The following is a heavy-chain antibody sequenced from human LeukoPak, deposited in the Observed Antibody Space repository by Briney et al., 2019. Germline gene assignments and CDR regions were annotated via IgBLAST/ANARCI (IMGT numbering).Heavy chain of an antibody. CDR2: ISGSGGST. CDR3: AKDPHYGDSTHGYYYYYMDV. D-gene: IGHD4-17*01. Sequence: PGGSLRLSCAASGFTFSSYAMSWVRQAPGKGLQWVSAISGSGGSTYYADSVKGRFTISRDNSKNTLYLQMNSLRAEDTAVYYCAKDPHYGDSTHGYYYYYMDVWSKGTTVTVSS. V-gene: IGHV3-23*01. J-gene: IGHJ6*03. CDR1: GFTFSSYA.